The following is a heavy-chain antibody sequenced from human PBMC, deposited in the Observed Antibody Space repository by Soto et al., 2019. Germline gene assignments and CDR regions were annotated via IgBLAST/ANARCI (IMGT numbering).Heavy chain of an antibody. D-gene: IGHD6-13*01. CDR2: IYYSGST. V-gene: IGHV4-59*08. Sequence: QVQLQESGPGLVKPSETLSLTCTVSGGSISSYYWSWIRQPPGKGLEWIGYIYYSGSTNYNPSLTIRVTISVDTSKNQFSLKLSSVTAADTAVYSCARRYSSSFDYWGQGTLVTVSS. J-gene: IGHJ4*02. CDR3: ARRYSSSFDY. CDR1: GGSISSYY.